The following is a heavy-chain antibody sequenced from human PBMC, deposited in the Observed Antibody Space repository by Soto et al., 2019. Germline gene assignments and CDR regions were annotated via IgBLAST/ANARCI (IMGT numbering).Heavy chain of an antibody. Sequence: ASETLSLTCAVSGGSISSSNWWSWVRQPPGKGLEWIGEIYHSGSTNYNPSLKSRVTISVDKSKNQFSLKLSSVTAADTAVYYCARLCAPPFCDYYYGMDVWGQGTTVTVSS. V-gene: IGHV4-4*02. J-gene: IGHJ6*02. D-gene: IGHD2-21*01. CDR2: IYHSGST. CDR1: GGSISSSNW. CDR3: ARLCAPPFCDYYYGMDV.